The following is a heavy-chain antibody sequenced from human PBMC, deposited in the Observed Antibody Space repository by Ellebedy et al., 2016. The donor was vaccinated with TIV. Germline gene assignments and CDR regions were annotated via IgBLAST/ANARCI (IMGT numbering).Heavy chain of an antibody. CDR3: AKDLELRFFKMEAFDI. CDR1: GFTFDDYA. V-gene: IGHV3-9*01. Sequence: LSLTXXASGFTFDDYAMHWVRQAPGRGLEWVSGISWNSGSIGYADSVKGRFTISRDNAKNSLYLQMNSLRTEDTALYYCAKDLELRFFKMEAFDIWGQGTMVTVSS. J-gene: IGHJ3*02. CDR2: ISWNSGSI. D-gene: IGHD3-3*01.